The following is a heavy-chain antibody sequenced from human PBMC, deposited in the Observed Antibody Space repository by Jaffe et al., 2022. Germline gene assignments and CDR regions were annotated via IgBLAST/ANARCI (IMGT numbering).Heavy chain of an antibody. D-gene: IGHD3-22*01. CDR2: IIPILGIA. Sequence: QVQLVQSGAEVKKPGSSVKVSCKASGGTFSSYTISWVRQAPGQGLEWMGRIIPILGIANYAQKFQGRVTITADKSTSTAYMELSSLRSEDTAVYYCARSGDSSGYYYPDYWGQGTLVTVSS. J-gene: IGHJ4*02. V-gene: IGHV1-69*02. CDR3: ARSGDSSGYYYPDY. CDR1: GGTFSSYT.